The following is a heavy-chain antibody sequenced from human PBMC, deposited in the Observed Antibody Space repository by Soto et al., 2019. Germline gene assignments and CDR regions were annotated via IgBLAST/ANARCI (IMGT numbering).Heavy chain of an antibody. CDR1: GYSFTTYW. CDR2: IYPGDSGT. J-gene: IGHJ6*02. CDR3: ATTKSSNHYYDMDV. V-gene: IGHV5-51*01. Sequence: HGESLKISCEGSGYSFTTYWIAWVRQMPGKGLEWMGIIYPGDSGTRYSPSFQGQVTISADKCISTAYLQWSSLKASDSAMYYCATTKSSNHYYDMDVLGHGTTLTVSS. D-gene: IGHD6-6*01.